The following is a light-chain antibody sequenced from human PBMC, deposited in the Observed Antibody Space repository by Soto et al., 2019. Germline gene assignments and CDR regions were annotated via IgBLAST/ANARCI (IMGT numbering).Light chain of an antibody. J-gene: IGKJ2*02. CDR3: QQSYSTLWT. CDR2: AAS. V-gene: IGKV1-39*01. Sequence: DIQMTQSPSSLSASVGDRVTITCRASQSISSYLNWYQQKPGKAPKLLIYAASSLQSGVPSRFSGSGSGKDFTLTISSLQPEEFATYYCQQSYSTLWTFGQGTKLEIK. CDR1: QSISSY.